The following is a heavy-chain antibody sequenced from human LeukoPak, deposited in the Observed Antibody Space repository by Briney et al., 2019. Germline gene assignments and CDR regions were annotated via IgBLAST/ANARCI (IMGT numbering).Heavy chain of an antibody. D-gene: IGHD6-13*01. Sequence: ASVKVSCKASGYTFTGYYIHWVRQAPRQGLEWMGWINPNSGGTNYAQKFQGRVTMTRDTSISTAYMELSRLRSDDTAVYYCARSREEQLPLTSFDYWGQGTLVTVSS. CDR2: INPNSGGT. J-gene: IGHJ4*02. V-gene: IGHV1-2*02. CDR3: ARSREEQLPLTSFDY. CDR1: GYTFTGYY.